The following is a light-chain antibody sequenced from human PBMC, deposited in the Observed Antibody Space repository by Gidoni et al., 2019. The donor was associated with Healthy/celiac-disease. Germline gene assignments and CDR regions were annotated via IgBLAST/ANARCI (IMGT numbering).Light chain of an antibody. J-gene: IGKJ1*01. Sequence: DIQMTQSPSSLSASVGDRVCITCRASQSISSYLNWYQQKPGKAPKLLIYAASSLQSGVPSRFSGSGSGTDFTRTISSLQPEDFATYYCQQSYSTWTFGQGTKVEIK. CDR3: QQSYSTWT. CDR1: QSISSY. CDR2: AAS. V-gene: IGKV1-39*01.